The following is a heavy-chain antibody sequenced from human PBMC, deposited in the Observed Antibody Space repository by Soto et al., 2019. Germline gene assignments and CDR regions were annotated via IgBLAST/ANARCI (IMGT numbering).Heavy chain of an antibody. V-gene: IGHV3-30*04. D-gene: IGHD3-22*01. CDR1: GFTFSSYA. CDR2: ISYDGSNK. CDR3: ARIPDYYDSSAARFDY. Sequence: GGSLRLSCAASGFTFSSYAMHWVRQAPGKGLEWVAVISYDGSNKYYADSVKGRFTISRDNSKNTLYLQMNSLRAEDTAVYFCARIPDYYDSSAARFDYWGQGTRVTVS. J-gene: IGHJ4*02.